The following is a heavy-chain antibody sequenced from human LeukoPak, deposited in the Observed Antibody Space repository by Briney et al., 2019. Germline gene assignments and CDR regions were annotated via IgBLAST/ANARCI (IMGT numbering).Heavy chain of an antibody. D-gene: IGHD3-16*02. CDR1: GYTFTSYA. CDR2: INTNTGNP. CDR3: ARDLTYDYVWGSYRYPDY. V-gene: IGHV7-4-1*02. Sequence: ASVKVSCKASGYTFTSYAMNWVRQAPGQGLEWMGWINTNTGNPTYAQGFTGRFVFSLDTSVSTAYLQISSLKAEDTAVYYCARDLTYDYVWGSYRYPDYWGQGTLVTVSS. J-gene: IGHJ4*02.